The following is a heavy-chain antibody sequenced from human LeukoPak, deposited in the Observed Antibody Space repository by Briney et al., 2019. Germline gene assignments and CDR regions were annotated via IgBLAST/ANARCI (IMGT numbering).Heavy chain of an antibody. CDR3: ATSRVFDY. Sequence: GGSLRLSCVASGFTFSDYFMSWIRQAPGKGLEWLSFINSAGDNIYYADSVKGRFTISRDNAKKTLYLEMNSLRMEDTAIYYCATSRVFDYWGLGTLVTVSS. V-gene: IGHV3-11*04. J-gene: IGHJ4*02. CDR1: GFTFSDYF. CDR2: INSAGDNI.